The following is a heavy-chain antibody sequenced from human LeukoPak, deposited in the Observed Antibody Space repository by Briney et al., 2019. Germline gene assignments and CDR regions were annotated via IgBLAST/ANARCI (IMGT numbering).Heavy chain of an antibody. CDR1: GYSISSGYY. Sequence: PSETLSLTCTVSGYSISSGYYWGWIRQPPGKGLEWIGSIYYSGSTYYNPSLKSRVTISVDTSKNQFSLKLSSVTAADTAVYYCARVPILPYGLDWGQGTLVTVSS. D-gene: IGHD3-16*01. CDR3: ARVPILPYGLD. J-gene: IGHJ4*02. CDR2: IYYSGST. V-gene: IGHV4-38-2*02.